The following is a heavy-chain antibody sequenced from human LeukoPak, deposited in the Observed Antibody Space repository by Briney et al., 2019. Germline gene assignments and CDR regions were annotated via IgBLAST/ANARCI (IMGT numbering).Heavy chain of an antibody. CDR2: INPNSGGT. CDR1: GYTFTGYY. D-gene: IGHD1-26*01. J-gene: IGHJ3*02. Sequence: ASVTVSYKSSGYTFTGYYMHWVRQAPGQGLEWMGWINPNSGGTNYAQKFQGSVTMTRDTSISTAYMELSRLRPDDTAVYYCARASGSNDAFDIWGQGTMVTVSS. CDR3: ARASGSNDAFDI. V-gene: IGHV1-2*02.